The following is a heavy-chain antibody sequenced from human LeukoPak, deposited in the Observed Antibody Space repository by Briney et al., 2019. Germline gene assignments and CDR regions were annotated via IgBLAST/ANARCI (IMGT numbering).Heavy chain of an antibody. Sequence: ASVKVSCKASGYTFTGYYMHWVRQAPGQGPEWMGWINPNSGGTNYAQKFQGRVTMTRDTSISTAYMELSRLRSDDTAVYYCARGRGYGSGSYSHYYYYGMDVWGQGTTVTVSS. CDR2: INPNSGGT. CDR3: ARGRGYGSGSYSHYYYYGMDV. V-gene: IGHV1-2*02. D-gene: IGHD3-10*01. CDR1: GYTFTGYY. J-gene: IGHJ6*02.